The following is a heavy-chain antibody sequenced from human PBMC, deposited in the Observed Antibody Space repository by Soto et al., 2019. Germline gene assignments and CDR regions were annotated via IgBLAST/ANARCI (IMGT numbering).Heavy chain of an antibody. V-gene: IGHV3-23*01. CDR1: GFTFSSYA. Sequence: EVQLLESGGGLVQPGGSLRLSCAASGFTFSSYAMSWVRQAPGKGLEWVSAISGSGGSTYYADSVKGRFTISRDNSKNTLYLQMNSLRAEDTAVYYCAKGEYYYGSGSYHPDYWGQGTLVTVSS. J-gene: IGHJ4*02. D-gene: IGHD3-10*01. CDR3: AKGEYYYGSGSYHPDY. CDR2: ISGSGGST.